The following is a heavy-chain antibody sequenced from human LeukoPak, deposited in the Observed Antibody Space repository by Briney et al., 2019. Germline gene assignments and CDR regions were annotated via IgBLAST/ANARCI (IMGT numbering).Heavy chain of an antibody. CDR1: GFTFSSYA. V-gene: IGHV3-23*01. J-gene: IGHJ6*03. D-gene: IGHD3-9*01. Sequence: GGSLRLSCAASGFTFSSYAMSWVRQAPGKGLEWVSAISGSGGSTYYADSVKGRFTISRDNSKNTLYVQMTSLRAEDTAVYYCAKNPRPFITGLAVTGYSYTHHYYMDVWGKGTTVTVSS. CDR2: ISGSGGST. CDR3: AKNPRPFITGLAVTGYSYTHHYYMDV.